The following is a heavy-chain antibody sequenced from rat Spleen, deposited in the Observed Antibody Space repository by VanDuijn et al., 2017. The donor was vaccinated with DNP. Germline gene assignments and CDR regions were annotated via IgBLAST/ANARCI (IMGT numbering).Heavy chain of an antibody. CDR1: GYSITNNY. J-gene: IGHJ2*01. Sequence: EVQLQESGPGLVKPSQSLSLTCSVTGYSITNNYWGWIRKFPGNKMEWIGHISYSGSATYNPSLKSRISITRDTSKNQFFLQLSSVTTDDTATYYCARWGFRSNYFDYWGQGVMVTVSS. D-gene: IGHD4-4*01. CDR2: ISYSGSA. CDR3: ARWGFRSNYFDY. V-gene: IGHV3-1*01.